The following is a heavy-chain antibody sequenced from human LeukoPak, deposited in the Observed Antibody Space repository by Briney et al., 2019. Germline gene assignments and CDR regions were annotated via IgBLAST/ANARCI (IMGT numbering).Heavy chain of an antibody. CDR1: GFTLSDYA. J-gene: IGHJ3*02. CDR3: VKDPYGGFDI. Sequence: GGSLRLSCSASGFTLSDYAMHWVRQAPGKRLEFVSSISYDGGSTYYVDSVKGRFTISRDSSKNTLYLQMSSLRAEDTAVYYCVKDPYGGFDIWGQGIMVTVSS. CDR2: ISYDGGST. V-gene: IGHV3-64*03. D-gene: IGHD4-23*01.